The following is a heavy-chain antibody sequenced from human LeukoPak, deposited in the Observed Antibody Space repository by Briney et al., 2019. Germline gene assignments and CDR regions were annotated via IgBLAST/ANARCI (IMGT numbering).Heavy chain of an antibody. D-gene: IGHD5-18*01. CDR2: IYPGDSDT. V-gene: IGHV5-51*01. Sequence: GESLKISCQGFGYGFTNYWIAWVRQMPGKGLEWMGIIYPGDSDTRYSPSFQGQVTISADKSISTAYLQWSSLKASDTAMYYCARHAAMADYYFDYWGQGTLVTVSS. CDR3: ARHAAMADYYFDY. CDR1: GYGFTNYW. J-gene: IGHJ4*02.